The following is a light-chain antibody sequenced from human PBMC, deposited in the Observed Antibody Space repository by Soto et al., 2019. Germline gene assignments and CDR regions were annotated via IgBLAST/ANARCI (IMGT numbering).Light chain of an antibody. J-gene: IGLJ1*01. V-gene: IGLV1-40*01. CDR3: QSYDSSPNYV. CDR1: SSNIGAGYD. Sequence: QPALTQPPSVSGAPGQRVTISCTGSSSNIGAGYDVHWYQQLPGTAPKLLIYANSNRPSGVPDRFSGSKSGTSASLAITGLQAEDEADYYCQSYDSSPNYVFGTGTKVTVL. CDR2: ANS.